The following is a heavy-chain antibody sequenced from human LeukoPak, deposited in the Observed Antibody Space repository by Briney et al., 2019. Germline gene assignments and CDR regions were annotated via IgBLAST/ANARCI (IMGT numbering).Heavy chain of an antibody. Sequence: PGGSLRLSCAASGFTVSSNYMSWVRQAPGKGLEWVSIIYIGGSKFYADSVKGRFTISRNNSKNTLYLKMNSLRAEDTAVYYCARGGSYLSAFDIWGQGTMVTVSS. CDR1: GFTVSSNY. V-gene: IGHV3-53*01. CDR2: IYIGGSK. CDR3: ARGGSYLSAFDI. D-gene: IGHD1-26*01. J-gene: IGHJ3*02.